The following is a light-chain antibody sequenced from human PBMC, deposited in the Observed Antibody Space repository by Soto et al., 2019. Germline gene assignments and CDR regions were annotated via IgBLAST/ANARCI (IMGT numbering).Light chain of an antibody. CDR1: HDITNY. J-gene: IGKJ3*01. CDR2: GAS. CDR3: QYCDYLPL. Sequence: DIQMTQSPSSLSASVGDRVTITCQASHDITNYLNWYQHKPGKAPKLLIYGASNLETGVPSRFSGSGSGTDFTFTISSLQPEDIATYYWQYCDYLPLFGPGTTVDFK. V-gene: IGKV1-33*01.